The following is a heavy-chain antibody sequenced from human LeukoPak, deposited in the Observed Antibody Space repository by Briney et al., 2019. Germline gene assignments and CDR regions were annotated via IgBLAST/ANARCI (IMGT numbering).Heavy chain of an antibody. D-gene: IGHD3-3*01. Sequence: SETLSLTCTVSGGSISSSSYYWGWIRQPPGKGLEWIGSIYYSGSTYYNPSLKSRVTISVDTSKNQFSLKLSSVTAADTAVYYCARDLYYDFWSGPRNAFDIWGQGTMVTVSS. CDR3: ARDLYYDFWSGPRNAFDI. CDR1: GGSISSSSYY. J-gene: IGHJ3*02. V-gene: IGHV4-39*07. CDR2: IYYSGST.